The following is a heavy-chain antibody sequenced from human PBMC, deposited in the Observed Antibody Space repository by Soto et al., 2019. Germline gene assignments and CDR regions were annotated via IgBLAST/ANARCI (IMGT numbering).Heavy chain of an antibody. CDR3: ASLIYDSSNFYENDY. Sequence: GGSLRLSCAASGFTFSGSSMHWVRQASGKGLEWVARSRSRANNYATTYAASVKGRFTISRDESKNTTYLQMNSLKTEDTAIYYCASLIYDSSNFYENDYWGQGTLVTVSS. CDR1: GFTFSGSS. D-gene: IGHD3-22*01. CDR2: SRSRANNYAT. V-gene: IGHV3-73*01. J-gene: IGHJ4*02.